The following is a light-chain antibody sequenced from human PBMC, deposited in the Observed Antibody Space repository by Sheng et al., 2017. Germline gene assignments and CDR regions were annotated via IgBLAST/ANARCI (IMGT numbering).Light chain of an antibody. CDR2: KAS. J-gene: IGKJ2*01. Sequence: DIQMTQSPSTLSASVGDRVTITCRASQNSGNWLAWYQQKPGKAPKLLIYKASSLESGVPSRFSGSGSGTEFTLTISSLQPDDFATYYCQQYNSYSAYTFGQGTKLEI. V-gene: IGKV1-5*03. CDR1: QNSGNW. CDR3: QQYNSYSAYT.